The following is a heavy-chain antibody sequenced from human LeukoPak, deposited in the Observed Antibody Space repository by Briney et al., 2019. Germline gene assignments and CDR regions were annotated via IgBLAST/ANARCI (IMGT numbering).Heavy chain of an antibody. CDR3: ARGGWGVIPMAGSFDY. Sequence: ASVKVSCKASGYTFTGYYMHWVRQAPGQGLEWMGWINPKSGGTNYEQQFQGRVTMTRDTSISTVYMELSRLTSDDTSDDTAVYYCARGGWGVIPMAGSFDYWGQGTLVTVSS. V-gene: IGHV1-2*02. D-gene: IGHD6-19*01. J-gene: IGHJ4*02. CDR2: INPKSGGT. CDR1: GYTFTGYY.